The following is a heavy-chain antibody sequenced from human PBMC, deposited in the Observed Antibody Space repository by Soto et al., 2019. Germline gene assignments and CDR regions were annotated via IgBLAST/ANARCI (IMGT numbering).Heavy chain of an antibody. CDR1: GYTFTNYG. CDR2: INAGNGDT. CDR3: ARTGHSGSYDY. D-gene: IGHD3-22*01. J-gene: IGHJ4*02. V-gene: IGHV1-3*01. Sequence: ASVKVSCKASGYTFTNYGIHWVRQAPGQRLEWMGWINAGNGDTKYSENFQGRVTITRDTSASAVYLDLSSLSSEDTAFYYCARTGHSGSYDYWGQGTLVTVS.